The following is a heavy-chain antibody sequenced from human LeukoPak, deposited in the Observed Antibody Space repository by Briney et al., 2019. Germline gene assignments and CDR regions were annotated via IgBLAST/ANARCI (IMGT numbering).Heavy chain of an antibody. J-gene: IGHJ4*02. Sequence: ASVKVSCKVSGYDLAELSIHWVRQTPGKGLEWMGGFDAEQDETLYAQKFEGRVTMTEDTSTATAHLEMNRLTSDDTGVYFCATDMMNGTTWRDYWGQGTLVVVSS. D-gene: IGHD1-1*01. CDR2: FDAEQDET. CDR1: GYDLAELS. CDR3: ATDMMNGTTWRDY. V-gene: IGHV1-24*01.